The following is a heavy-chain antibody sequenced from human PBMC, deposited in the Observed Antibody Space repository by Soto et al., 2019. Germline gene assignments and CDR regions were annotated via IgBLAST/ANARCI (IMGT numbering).Heavy chain of an antibody. CDR1: GYTFTDYH. CDR2: INPDSGGT. J-gene: IGHJ6*02. V-gene: IGHV1-2*02. Sequence: ASVKVSCKASGYTFTDYHMHWVRRAPGQGLEWMGWINPDSGGTNYAQKFQGRVTMTRDTSISTAYMEVSRVRSDDTAMYYCARDQTPSSGWPGMDVWGQGTTVTVSS. D-gene: IGHD6-19*01. CDR3: ARDQTPSSGWPGMDV.